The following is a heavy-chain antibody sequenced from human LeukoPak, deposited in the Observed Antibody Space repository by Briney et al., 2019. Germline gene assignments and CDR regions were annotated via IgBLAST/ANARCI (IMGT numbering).Heavy chain of an antibody. D-gene: IGHD3-22*01. Sequence: GASVKVSCKASGGTFSSYAISWVRQAPGQGLEWMGGIIPIFGTANYAQKFQGRVTITADESTSTAYMELSSLRSEDTAVYYCARDATYYYDSSGYYAFDYWGQGTLVTVSS. CDR2: IIPIFGTA. V-gene: IGHV1-69*13. CDR3: ARDATYYYDSSGYYAFDY. CDR1: GGTFSSYA. J-gene: IGHJ4*02.